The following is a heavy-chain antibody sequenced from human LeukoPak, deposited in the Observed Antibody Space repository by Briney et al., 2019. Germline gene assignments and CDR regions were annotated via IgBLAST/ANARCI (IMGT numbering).Heavy chain of an antibody. D-gene: IGHD3-10*01. J-gene: IGHJ4*02. CDR1: GFTFSSYA. Sequence: GGSLRLSCAASGFTFSSYAMTWVRQAPGKGLEWVSTISGSGGSTYYADSVKGRFTISRDNSKNTLYLQMNSLRADDTAVYYCARKGMGSPLDFWGQGTLVTVSS. CDR3: ARKGMGSPLDF. CDR2: ISGSGGST. V-gene: IGHV3-23*01.